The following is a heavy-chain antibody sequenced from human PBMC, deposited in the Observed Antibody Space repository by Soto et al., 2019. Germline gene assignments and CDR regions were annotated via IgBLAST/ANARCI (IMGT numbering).Heavy chain of an antibody. V-gene: IGHV3-11*06. D-gene: IGHD3-16*01. J-gene: IGHJ6*02. Sequence: QVQLVESGGGLVEPGGSLRLSCAASGFSVGDNYMTWIRQAPGKGLEWLSYSSSSGGYTNYADSVKGRFTISRDNAKNSLYLQMDSLRAEDTAVYFRARSSGRRHVFTFDYGLDVWGQGTTVTVSS. CDR1: GFSVGDNY. CDR2: SSSSGGYT. CDR3: ARSSGRRHVFTFDYGLDV.